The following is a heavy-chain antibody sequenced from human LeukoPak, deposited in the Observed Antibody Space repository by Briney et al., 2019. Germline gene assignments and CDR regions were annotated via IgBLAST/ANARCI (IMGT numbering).Heavy chain of an antibody. CDR3: ARECYDSSGYYCEAGIGY. V-gene: IGHV4-39*07. CDR1: GGSISSSSYY. J-gene: IGHJ4*02. CDR2: IYYSGST. Sequence: SETLSLTCTVSGGSISSSSYYWGWIRQPPGKGLEWIGSIYYSGSTYYNPSLKSRVTISVDTSKNQFSLKLSSVTAADTAVYYCARECYDSSGYYCEAGIGYWGQGTLVTVSS. D-gene: IGHD3-22*01.